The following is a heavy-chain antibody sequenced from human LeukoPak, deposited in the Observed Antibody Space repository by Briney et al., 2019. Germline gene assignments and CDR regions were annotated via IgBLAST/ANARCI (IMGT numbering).Heavy chain of an antibody. CDR2: ISADGGST. V-gene: IGHV3-43*02. CDR1: GLNFDDSA. Sequence: GGSLRLSCVASGLNFDDSAMHWVRQAPGKGLEWVSLISADGGSTFSADSVKGRLSISRDNSKNSLYLQMNSLRSEDTAMYYCAKESGKFDYWGQGTLVAVSS. CDR3: AKESGKFDY. J-gene: IGHJ4*02.